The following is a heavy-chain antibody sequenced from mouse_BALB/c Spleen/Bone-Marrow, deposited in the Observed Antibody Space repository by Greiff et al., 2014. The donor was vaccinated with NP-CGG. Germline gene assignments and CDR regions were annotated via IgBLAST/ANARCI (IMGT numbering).Heavy chain of an antibody. Sequence: VQLQQSGPGLVAPSQSLSITCTISGFSLASYGVHWVRQPPGKGLEWLGVMWACGSTNYNSALMSKLSISKDNSESQVFLKMNSLQTHDTAMYYCARGSYFYSMDYWGQGASVTVSS. J-gene: IGHJ4*01. CDR1: GFSLASYG. CDR2: MWACGST. V-gene: IGHV2-9*02. CDR3: ARGSYFYSMDY.